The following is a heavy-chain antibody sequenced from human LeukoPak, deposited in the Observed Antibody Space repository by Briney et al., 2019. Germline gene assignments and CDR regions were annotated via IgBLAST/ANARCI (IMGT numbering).Heavy chain of an antibody. Sequence: GDSLKISCKGSGYSFPGYWIGWVRQMPGKGLEWMGIIYPGDSDTRYIPSFQGQVTISADKSINTAYLQWGSLKASDTAMYYCARRVDSYWFFDYWGQGTLVTVSS. J-gene: IGHJ4*02. CDR1: GYSFPGYW. CDR2: IYPGDSDT. V-gene: IGHV5-51*01. CDR3: ARRVDSYWFFDY. D-gene: IGHD1-26*01.